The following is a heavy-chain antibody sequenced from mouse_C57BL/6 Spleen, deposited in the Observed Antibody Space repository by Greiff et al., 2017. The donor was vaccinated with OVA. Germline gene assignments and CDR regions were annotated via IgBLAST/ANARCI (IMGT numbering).Heavy chain of an antibody. CDR1: GFTFRSYG. V-gene: IGHV5-6*01. J-gene: IGHJ4*01. D-gene: IGHD2-4*01. CDR2: ISSGGSYT. CDR3: ARHIYYDYDDAMYY. Sequence: EVHLVESGEGLVKPGGSLKLSCAASGFTFRSYGMSWVRQTPDKRLEWVATISSGGSYTYYPDSVKGRFTISRDNAKNTLYLQMSSLKSEDTAMYYCARHIYYDYDDAMYYWGQGTSVTVSS.